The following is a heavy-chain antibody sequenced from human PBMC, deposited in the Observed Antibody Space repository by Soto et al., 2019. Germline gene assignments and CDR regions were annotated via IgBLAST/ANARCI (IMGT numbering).Heavy chain of an antibody. J-gene: IGHJ3*02. Sequence: QVQLQQWGAGLLKPSETLSLTCAVYGGSFSGYYWSWIRQPPGKGLEWVGEINMRGSTNYNPSLKSRVTISVDTSKNQFSLKLSSVTAADTAVYYCARGLYCSGGSCRTGAFDIWGQGTMVTVSS. CDR2: INMRGST. V-gene: IGHV4-34*01. CDR1: GGSFSGYY. CDR3: ARGLYCSGGSCRTGAFDI. D-gene: IGHD2-15*01.